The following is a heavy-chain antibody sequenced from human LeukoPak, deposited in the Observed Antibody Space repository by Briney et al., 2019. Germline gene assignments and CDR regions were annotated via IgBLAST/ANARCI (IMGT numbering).Heavy chain of an antibody. D-gene: IGHD1-26*01. CDR1: GGSFSGYY. CDR2: INHSGST. Sequence: SETLSLTCAVYGGSFSGYYWSWIRQPPGKGLEWIGEINHSGSTNYNPSLKSRVTISVDTSKNQFSLKLSSVTAVDTAVYYCARDGYSGSPDAFDIWGQGTMVTVSS. V-gene: IGHV4-34*01. CDR3: ARDGYSGSPDAFDI. J-gene: IGHJ3*02.